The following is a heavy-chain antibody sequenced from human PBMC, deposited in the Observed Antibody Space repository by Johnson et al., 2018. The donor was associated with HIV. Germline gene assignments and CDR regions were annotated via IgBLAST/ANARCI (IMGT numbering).Heavy chain of an antibody. V-gene: IGHV3-30-3*01. CDR2: ISYDGSNK. CDR1: GFTFSNAW. D-gene: IGHD2-21*02. Sequence: QMQLVESGGGLVQPGGSLRLSCAASGFTFSNAWMNWVRQAPGKGLEWVAVISYDGSNKYYADSVKGRFTISRDNSKNTLYLQMNSLRAGYTAVYYCARGLAYCGGDCSPDAFDIWGQGTMVTVSS. CDR3: ARGLAYCGGDCSPDAFDI. J-gene: IGHJ3*02.